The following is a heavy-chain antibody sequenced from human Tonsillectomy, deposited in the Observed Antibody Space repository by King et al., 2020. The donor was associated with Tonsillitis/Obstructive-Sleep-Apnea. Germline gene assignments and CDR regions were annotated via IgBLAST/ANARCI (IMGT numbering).Heavy chain of an antibody. CDR2: IRSDGETK. J-gene: IGHJ4*01. D-gene: IGHD6-19*01. CDR3: VRDRKYSSFFDY. V-gene: IGHV3-30*02. Sequence: QLVQSGGGVVQPGPSLRLSCAASGFTFNTYGMHWVRQAPGKGLEWVAFIRSDGETKFYLDSVKGRFTVSRDNSKNTVYLQMNSLRADDTAVYFCVRDRKYSSFFDYWGQGTLVAVSS. CDR1: GFTFNTYG.